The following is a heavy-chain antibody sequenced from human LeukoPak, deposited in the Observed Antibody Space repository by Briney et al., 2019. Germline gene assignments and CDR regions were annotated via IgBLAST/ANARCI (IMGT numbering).Heavy chain of an antibody. CDR2: ISNSDGST. CDR3: ARDLGSYSSGWYMGFDY. V-gene: IGHV3-23*01. Sequence: GGSLRLSCAASGFIFSSYAMSWVRQAPGKGLEWVSTISNSDGSTYYADSVKGRFSISRDNAENTLYLQMNSLGAEDTAIYYCARDLGSYSSGWYMGFDYWGQGTLVTVSS. CDR1: GFIFSSYA. D-gene: IGHD6-19*01. J-gene: IGHJ4*02.